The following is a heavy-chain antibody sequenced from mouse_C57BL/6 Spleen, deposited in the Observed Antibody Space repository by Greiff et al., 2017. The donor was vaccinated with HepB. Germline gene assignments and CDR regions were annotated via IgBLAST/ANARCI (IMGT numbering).Heavy chain of an antibody. D-gene: IGHD1-1*01. Sequence: QVQLKESGAELARPGASVKLSCKASGYTFTSYGISWVKQRTGQGLEWIGEIYPRSGNTYYNEKFKGKATLTADKSSSTAYMELRSLTSEDSAVYFCARDSWYGSSYLYYFDYWGQGTTLTVSS. J-gene: IGHJ2*01. CDR2: IYPRSGNT. CDR3: ARDSWYGSSYLYYFDY. V-gene: IGHV1-81*01. CDR1: GYTFTSYG.